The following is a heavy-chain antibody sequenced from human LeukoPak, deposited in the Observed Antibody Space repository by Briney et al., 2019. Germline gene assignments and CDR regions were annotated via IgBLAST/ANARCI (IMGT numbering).Heavy chain of an antibody. CDR3: AKGILEQQLISGMDV. Sequence: RPGGSLRLSCAASGFTFSSYAMSWVRQAPGKGLEWVSLISGNGGSTYYADSVKGRFTISRDNSKNTLYLQMNSLRAEDTAVYYCAKGILEQQLISGMDVWGRGTTVTVSS. J-gene: IGHJ6*02. D-gene: IGHD6-13*01. CDR2: ISGNGGST. V-gene: IGHV3-23*01. CDR1: GFTFSSYA.